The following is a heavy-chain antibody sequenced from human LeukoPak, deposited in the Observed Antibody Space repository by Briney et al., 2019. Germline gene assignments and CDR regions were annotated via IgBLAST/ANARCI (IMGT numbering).Heavy chain of an antibody. V-gene: IGHV3-23*01. CDR3: AKEGYSTSSGYFDC. CDR2: ISTSGDNT. J-gene: IGHJ4*02. CDR1: GFTFSSYA. Sequence: GGSLRLSCAASGFTFSSYAMSWVRQAPGKGLEWVSGISTSGDNTYYADSVKGRFTISRDNSKNTLYLQMNSLRAEDTAVYYCAKEGYSTSSGYFDCWGQGTQVTVSS. D-gene: IGHD6-6*01.